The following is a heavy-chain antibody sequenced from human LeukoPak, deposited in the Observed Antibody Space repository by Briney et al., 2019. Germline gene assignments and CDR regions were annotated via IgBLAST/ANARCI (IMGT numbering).Heavy chain of an antibody. CDR3: AHTSGSGRQFDY. CDR2: IYWDDDQ. V-gene: IGHV2-5*02. D-gene: IGHD3-10*01. Sequence: SGPTLMKPTQTLTLTCTFSGFSLSTIGVGVGWIRQPPGKALEWLALIYWDDDQRYSPSLKTRLTITKDTSKNQVVLTMTNMDPVDTATYYCAHTSGSGRQFDYWGQGTLVTVSS. CDR1: GFSLSTIGVG. J-gene: IGHJ4*02.